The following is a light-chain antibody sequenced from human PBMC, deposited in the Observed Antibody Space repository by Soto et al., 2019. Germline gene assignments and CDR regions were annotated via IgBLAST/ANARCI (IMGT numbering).Light chain of an antibody. Sequence: QSVLTQPASVSGSPGQSITISCTGTSSDVGGYNYVSWYKQHPGKAPKLMIYEVSNRPSGVSNRFSGSKSGHTASLTISGLHAEDEADYYCSSYTGSSTPYVFGTGTKVTVL. CDR3: SSYTGSSTPYV. CDR2: EVS. J-gene: IGLJ1*01. V-gene: IGLV2-14*01. CDR1: SSDVGGYNY.